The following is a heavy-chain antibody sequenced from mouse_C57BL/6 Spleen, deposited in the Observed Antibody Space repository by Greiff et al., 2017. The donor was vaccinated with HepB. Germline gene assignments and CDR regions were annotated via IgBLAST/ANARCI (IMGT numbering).Heavy chain of an antibody. V-gene: IGHV1-55*01. D-gene: IGHD3-2*02. CDR2: IYPGSGST. CDR3: ARENGSGYVAWFAY. Sequence: VQLQQPGAELVKPGASVKMSCKASGYTFTSYWITWVNQRPGPGLEWIGDIYPGSGSTNYNEKFKSKATLTVDTSSSTAYMQLSSLTSEDSAVYYCARENGSGYVAWFAYWGQGTLVTVSA. J-gene: IGHJ3*01. CDR1: GYTFTSYW.